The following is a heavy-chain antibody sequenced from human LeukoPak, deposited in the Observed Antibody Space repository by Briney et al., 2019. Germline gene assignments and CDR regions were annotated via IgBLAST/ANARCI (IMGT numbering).Heavy chain of an antibody. CDR1: GYTFTSYY. D-gene: IGHD3-22*01. V-gene: IGHV1-46*01. Sequence: ASVKVSCKASGYTFTSYYMHCVRQAPGQGLEWMGIINPSGGSTSYAQKFQGRVTMTRDTSTSTVYMELSSLRSEDTAVYYCARAWTYYYDSSGYPDAFDIWGQGTMVTVSS. CDR2: INPSGGST. CDR3: ARAWTYYYDSSGYPDAFDI. J-gene: IGHJ3*02.